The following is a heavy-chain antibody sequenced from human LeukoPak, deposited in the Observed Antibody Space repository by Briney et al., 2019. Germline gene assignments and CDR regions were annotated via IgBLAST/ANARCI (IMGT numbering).Heavy chain of an antibody. CDR2: ISWNSGYI. CDR3: AKVRGTYSSGYFFDY. Sequence: GGSLRLSCAASGFTFDNYDMHWVRQAPGKGLEWLSIISWNSGYIGYADSVKGRFTISRDNAKKSLDLQMNSLRAEDTAFYYCAKVRGTYSSGYFFDYWGQGTLVTVSS. J-gene: IGHJ4*02. CDR1: GFTFDNYD. D-gene: IGHD6-19*01. V-gene: IGHV3-9*01.